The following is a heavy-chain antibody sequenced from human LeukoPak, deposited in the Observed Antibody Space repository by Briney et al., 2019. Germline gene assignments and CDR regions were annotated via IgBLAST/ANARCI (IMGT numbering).Heavy chain of an antibody. J-gene: IGHJ6*02. D-gene: IGHD6-19*01. Sequence: GGSLRLSCAASGFTFSSYWMHWVRQAAGKGLVWVSRINSDGSSTSYADSVKGRFTISRDNAKNTLYLQMNSLRAEDTAVYYCARDMYSGGWYRVGYYYYYGMDVWGQGTTVTVSS. V-gene: IGHV3-74*01. CDR2: INSDGSST. CDR3: ARDMYSGGWYRVGYYYYYGMDV. CDR1: GFTFSSYW.